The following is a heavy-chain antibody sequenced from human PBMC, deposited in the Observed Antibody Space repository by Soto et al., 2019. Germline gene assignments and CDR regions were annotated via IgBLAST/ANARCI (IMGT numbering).Heavy chain of an antibody. CDR3: ARGRPNYDIVTGYSPFDY. CDR2: INAGNGNT. D-gene: IGHD3-9*01. J-gene: IGHJ4*02. Sequence: GASLKVSCKASGYTFTSYAMHWVRQAPGQRIEWMGWINAGNGNTRYSQKFQGRVTITRDTSASTAYMELSSLRSEDTAVYYCARGRPNYDIVTGYSPFDYWGQGTLVTGSS. V-gene: IGHV1-3*01. CDR1: GYTFTSYA.